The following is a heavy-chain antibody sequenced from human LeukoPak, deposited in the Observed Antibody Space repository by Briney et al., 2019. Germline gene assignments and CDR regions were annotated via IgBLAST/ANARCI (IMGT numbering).Heavy chain of an antibody. D-gene: IGHD3-9*01. Sequence: GGSLRLSCAASGFTFSKYAMTWVRQAPGKGLEWVSAISSGTLKIYYADSVKGRFTISRDNAKNSLYLQMNSLRAEDTAVYYCARVVPSRYHLLGSSDYWGPGTLVTASS. CDR2: ISSGTLKI. CDR3: ARVVPSRYHLLGSSDY. CDR1: GFTFSKYA. J-gene: IGHJ4*01. V-gene: IGHV3-21*01.